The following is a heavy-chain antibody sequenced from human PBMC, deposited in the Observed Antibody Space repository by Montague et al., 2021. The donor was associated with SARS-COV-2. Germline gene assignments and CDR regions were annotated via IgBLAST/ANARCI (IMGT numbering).Heavy chain of an antibody. V-gene: IGHV2-5*02. D-gene: IGHD3-16*02. Sequence: PALVKPTQTLTLTCTVSGFSLTSSGEGVGWIRQPPGKALEWLALIYWDENKRYSPSLKNRLVVTNDSAKNQVVLTVFNMDPADTGTYYCAHISKLARVRWFDPWGQGTLVTVSS. J-gene: IGHJ5*02. CDR1: GFSLTSSGEG. CDR2: IYWDENK. CDR3: AHISKLARVRWFDP.